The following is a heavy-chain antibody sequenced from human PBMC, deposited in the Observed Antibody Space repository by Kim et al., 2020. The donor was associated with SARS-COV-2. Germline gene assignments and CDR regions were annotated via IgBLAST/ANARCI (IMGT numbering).Heavy chain of an antibody. CDR3: AKKALTGSSLVHTDY. D-gene: IGHD3-9*01. CDR1: GFTFSSYG. J-gene: IGHJ4*02. V-gene: IGHV3-30*18. Sequence: GGSLRLSCTASGFTFSSYGMHWVRQAPGKGLEWVAVISYEGNTKFYADSVKGRFTISRDNSKNTLYLQMNSLTVEDTAVFYGAKKALTGSSLVHTDYWGQGTLVTVSS. CDR2: ISYEGNTK.